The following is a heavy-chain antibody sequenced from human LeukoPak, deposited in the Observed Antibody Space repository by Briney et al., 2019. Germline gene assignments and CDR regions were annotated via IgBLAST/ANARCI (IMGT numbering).Heavy chain of an antibody. J-gene: IGHJ4*02. CDR3: ARSRSIAACDY. CDR1: GYTFTSYG. CDR2: ISAYNGNT. V-gene: IGHV1-18*01. Sequence: ASVKVSCKASGYTFTSYGISWVRQAPGQGLEWMGWISAYNGNTNYAQKLQGRVTMTTDTFTSTACMELRSLRSDDTAVYYCARSRSIAACDYWGQGTLVTVSS. D-gene: IGHD6-6*01.